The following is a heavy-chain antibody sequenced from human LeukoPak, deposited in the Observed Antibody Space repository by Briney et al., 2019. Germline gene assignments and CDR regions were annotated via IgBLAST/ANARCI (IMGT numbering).Heavy chain of an antibody. CDR1: GGSISSSSYY. CDR2: IYYSGST. V-gene: IGHV4-61*01. D-gene: IGHD1-26*01. Sequence: SETLSLTCTVSGGSISSSSYYWSWIRQPPGKGLEWIGYIYYSGSTNYNPSLKSRVTISVDTSKNQFSLRLSSVTAADTAVYYCARGGSYYDYWGQGTLVTVSS. J-gene: IGHJ4*02. CDR3: ARGGSYYDY.